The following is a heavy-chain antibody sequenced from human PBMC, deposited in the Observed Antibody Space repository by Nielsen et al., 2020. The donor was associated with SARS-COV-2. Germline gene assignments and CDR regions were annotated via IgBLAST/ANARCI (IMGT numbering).Heavy chain of an antibody. V-gene: IGHV3-21*01. CDR3: VRVNHSSISA. J-gene: IGHJ5*02. CDR2: ISSGSSYR. Sequence: GGSLRLSCAASGFTFSRYSMHWVRKAPGKGLEWVSSISSGSSYRYYADSVMGRFTISRDNAKKSLYLQMDSLRAEETAIFYCVRVNHSSISAWGQGTVVTVSS. D-gene: IGHD3-22*01. CDR1: GFTFSRYS.